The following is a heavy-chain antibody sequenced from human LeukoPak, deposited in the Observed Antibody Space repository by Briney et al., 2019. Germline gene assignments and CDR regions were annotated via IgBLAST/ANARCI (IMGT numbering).Heavy chain of an antibody. CDR3: ARDLWAYYDFWSGKGGAFDI. CDR1: GYTFTGYY. CDR2: INPNSGGT. J-gene: IGHJ3*02. Sequence: ASVKVSCKASGYTFTGYYMHWVRQAPGQGLEWMGWINPNSGGTNYAQKFQGRVTMTRDTSISTAYMELSMLRSDDPAVYYCARDLWAYYDFWSGKGGAFDIWGQGTMVTVSS. D-gene: IGHD3-3*01. V-gene: IGHV1-2*02.